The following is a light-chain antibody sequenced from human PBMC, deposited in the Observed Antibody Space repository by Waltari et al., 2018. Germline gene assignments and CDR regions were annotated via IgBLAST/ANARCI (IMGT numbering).Light chain of an antibody. Sequence: DIVLIQSPLSLSVTPGEPASISCRSSQTRLFVNGFDYLDWYVQKPGQSPQRLITLGSSRAPGVTARFSGSGSGTDFTLEITRVEPEDVGIYYCMQALQPPLSFGGGTRVEI. CDR1: QTRLFVNGFDY. CDR3: MQALQPPLS. CDR2: LGS. V-gene: IGKV2-28*01. J-gene: IGKJ4*01.